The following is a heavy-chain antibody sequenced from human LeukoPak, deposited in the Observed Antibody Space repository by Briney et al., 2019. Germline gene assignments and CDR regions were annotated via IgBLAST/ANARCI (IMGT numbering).Heavy chain of an antibody. Sequence: ASVKVSCKASGYTFTNYYIHWVRQAPGQGLEWMGLINPGGGNTNYAQNFQGRVTMTRDTSISTAYMEVSRLRSDDSAVYYCARGSTCSSTSCYPLGFDYWGQGTLVTVSS. CDR1: GYTFTNYY. V-gene: IGHV1-46*01. CDR2: INPGGGNT. D-gene: IGHD2-2*01. J-gene: IGHJ4*02. CDR3: ARGSTCSSTSCYPLGFDY.